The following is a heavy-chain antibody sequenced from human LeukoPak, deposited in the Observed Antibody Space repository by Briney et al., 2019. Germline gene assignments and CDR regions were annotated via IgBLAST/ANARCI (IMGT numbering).Heavy chain of an antibody. CDR2: IHYSVTT. CDR1: GGSVSSGTYF. Sequence: PSETLSLTCTVSGGSVSSGTYFWTWVRQPPGKGLEWIGHIHYSVTTNYNPSLKSRVTMSLDTSRNQFSLKLTSVTAADTAIYFCARWGTYWGQGILVTVSS. D-gene: IGHD7-27*01. V-gene: IGHV4-61*01. J-gene: IGHJ4*02. CDR3: ARWGTY.